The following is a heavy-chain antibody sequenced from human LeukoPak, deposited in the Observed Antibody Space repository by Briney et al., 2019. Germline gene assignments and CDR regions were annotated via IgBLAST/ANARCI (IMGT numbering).Heavy chain of an antibody. J-gene: IGHJ4*02. Sequence: PGGSLRLSCAASGFTFSSYEMHWVRQAPGKGLEWVAIISYVGSNKYYADSVKGRFTISRDNSKNTLYLQMNSLRAEDTALYYCAREMATIMPYFDYWGQGTLVTVSS. CDR1: GFTFSSYE. CDR2: ISYVGSNK. V-gene: IGHV3-30*04. D-gene: IGHD5-24*01. CDR3: AREMATIMPYFDY.